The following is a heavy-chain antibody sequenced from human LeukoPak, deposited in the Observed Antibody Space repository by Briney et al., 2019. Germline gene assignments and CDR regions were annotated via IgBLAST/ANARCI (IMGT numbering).Heavy chain of an antibody. CDR2: IYYSGST. Sequence: SETLSLTCTVSGGSISSYYWSWIRQPPGKGLEWIGYIYYSGSTNYNPPLKSRVTISVDTSKNQFSLKLSSVTAADTAMYYCTRGVAVAGTHYYYYYAMDVWGQGTTVTVSS. D-gene: IGHD6-19*01. CDR1: GGSISSYY. V-gene: IGHV4-59*01. J-gene: IGHJ6*02. CDR3: TRGVAVAGTHYYYYYAMDV.